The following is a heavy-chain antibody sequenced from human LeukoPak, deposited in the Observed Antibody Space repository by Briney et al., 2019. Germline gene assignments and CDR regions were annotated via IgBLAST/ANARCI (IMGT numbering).Heavy chain of an antibody. V-gene: IGHV3-23*01. Sequence: GSLRLSCAASGFTFSSYAMSWVRQAPGKGLEWVSAIRGGDGSSYYADSVKGRFTISRDNSKNTLYLQMNSLRAEDTAVYYCAKADGDFDWLLLSTYYYYYGMDVWGQGTTVTVSS. CDR3: AKADGDFDWLLLSTYYYYYGMDV. CDR1: GFTFSSYA. J-gene: IGHJ6*02. CDR2: IRGGDGSS. D-gene: IGHD3-9*01.